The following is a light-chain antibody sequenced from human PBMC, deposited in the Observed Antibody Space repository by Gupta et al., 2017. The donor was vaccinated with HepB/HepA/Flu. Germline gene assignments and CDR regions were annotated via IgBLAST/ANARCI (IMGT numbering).Light chain of an antibody. CDR2: GAS. CDR3: QHYNNWPPWT. Sequence: IVMTQSPATLSVSPGERATLSCRASQSVSSNLAWYQQRPGQAPRLLIYGASTRDTGIPARFSGSGSGKEFTLTISSRQSEDFAIYYCQHYNNWPPWTFGQGTKVEIK. CDR1: QSVSSN. V-gene: IGKV3-15*01. J-gene: IGKJ1*01.